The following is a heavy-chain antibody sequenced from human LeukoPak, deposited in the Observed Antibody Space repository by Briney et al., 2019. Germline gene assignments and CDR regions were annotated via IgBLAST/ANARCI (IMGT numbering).Heavy chain of an antibody. CDR3: AGNLWGYGSGNRDYYYYYYMDV. D-gene: IGHD3-10*01. J-gene: IGHJ6*03. Sequence: SETLSLTCTVSGGSISSYYWSWIRQPPGKGLEWIGYIYYSGSTNYNPSLKGRVTISVDTSKNQFSLKLSSVTAADTAVYYCAGNLWGYGSGNRDYYYYYYMDVWGKGTTVTISS. V-gene: IGHV4-59*01. CDR1: GGSISSYY. CDR2: IYYSGST.